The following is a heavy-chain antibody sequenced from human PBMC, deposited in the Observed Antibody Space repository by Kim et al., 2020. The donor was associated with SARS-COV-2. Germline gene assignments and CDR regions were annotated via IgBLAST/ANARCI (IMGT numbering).Heavy chain of an antibody. D-gene: IGHD1-1*01. CDR3: AKTKKLIGAFDI. J-gene: IGHJ3*02. CDR2: IIPILGIA. Sequence: SVKVSCKASGGTFSSYAISWVRQAPGQGLEWMGRIIPILGIANYAQKFQGRVTITADKSTSTAYMELSSLRSEDTAVYYCAKTKKLIGAFDIWGQGTMVTVSS. CDR1: GGTFSSYA. V-gene: IGHV1-69*04.